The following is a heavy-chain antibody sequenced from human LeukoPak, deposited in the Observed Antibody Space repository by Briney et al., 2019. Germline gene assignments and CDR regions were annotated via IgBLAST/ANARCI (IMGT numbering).Heavy chain of an antibody. D-gene: IGHD6-13*01. CDR1: GYTFTSYG. CDR3: ARDVIAAAGHGWDY. CDR2: INPSGGST. Sequence: GASVKVSCKASGYTFTSYGISWVRQAPGQGLEWMGIINPSGGSTSYAQKFQGRVTMTRDTSTSTVYMELSSLRSEDTAVYYCARDVIAAAGHGWDYWGQGTLVTVSS. V-gene: IGHV1-46*01. J-gene: IGHJ4*02.